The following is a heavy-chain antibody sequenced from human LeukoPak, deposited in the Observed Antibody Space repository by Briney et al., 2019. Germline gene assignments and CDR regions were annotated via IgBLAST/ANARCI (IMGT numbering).Heavy chain of an antibody. CDR2: INPNSGGT. CDR1: GYTFTGYY. V-gene: IGHV1-2*02. Sequence: GASVKVSCKASGYTFTGYYMHWVRQAPGQGLEWMGWINPNSGGTNYAQKFQGRVTMTRDTSISTAYMELSRLRSDDTAVYYCARDRGSSSWYLKHYNWFDPWGQGTLVTVSS. J-gene: IGHJ5*02. D-gene: IGHD6-13*01. CDR3: ARDRGSSSWYLKHYNWFDP.